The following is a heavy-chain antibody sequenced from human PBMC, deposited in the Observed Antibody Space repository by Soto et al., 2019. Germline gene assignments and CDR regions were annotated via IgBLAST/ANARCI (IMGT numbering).Heavy chain of an antibody. CDR1: GYSFSSHA. Sequence: QVQLEQSGSEVKKSGSSVKVSCKASGYSFSSHAITWVRQAPGQGLEWMGGIIPVFGTPSYAQKFQGRVTISADKSTNPSYMELRSLSSEDTAVYYCARGGALSTSWYWGDGLASCGQGTQVTVSS. V-gene: IGHV1-69*06. CDR3: ARGGALSTSWYWGDGLAS. CDR2: IIPVFGTP. D-gene: IGHD6-13*01. J-gene: IGHJ4*02.